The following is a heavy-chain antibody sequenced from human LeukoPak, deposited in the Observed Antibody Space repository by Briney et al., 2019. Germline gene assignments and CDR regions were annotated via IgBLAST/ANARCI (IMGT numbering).Heavy chain of an antibody. D-gene: IGHD3-16*02. CDR2: INHSGST. V-gene: IGHV4-34*01. J-gene: IGHJ5*02. Sequence: PSETLSLTCAVYGGSFSGYYWSWIRQPPGKGLEWIGEINHSGSTNYNPSLKSRVTISVDTSKNQFSLKLSSVTAADTAVYYCARGILYDYVWGSYRPNWFDPWGQGTLVTVSS. CDR1: GGSFSGYY. CDR3: ARGILYDYVWGSYRPNWFDP.